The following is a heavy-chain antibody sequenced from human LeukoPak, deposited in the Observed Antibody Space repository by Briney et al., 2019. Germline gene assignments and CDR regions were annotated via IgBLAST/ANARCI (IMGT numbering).Heavy chain of an antibody. D-gene: IGHD6-19*01. J-gene: IGHJ4*02. CDR1: GFTVSSNY. V-gene: IGHV3-53*04. Sequence: PGGSLRLSCVASGFTVSSNYMSWVRQAPGKGLEWVSVIYSAGNTYYADSVKGRFTISRHNSENTLYLHMNSLRVEDTAVYFCARGGTPGYSSGRIDYWGQGTLVTVFS. CDR3: ARGGTPGYSSGRIDY. CDR2: IYSAGNT.